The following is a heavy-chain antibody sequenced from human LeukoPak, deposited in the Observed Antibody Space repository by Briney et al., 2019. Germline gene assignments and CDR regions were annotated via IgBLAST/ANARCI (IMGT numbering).Heavy chain of an antibody. CDR3: AKDSRAYYYYYMDV. Sequence: GGSLRLSCAASGFTFEDYGMHWVRQAPGKGLEWVSGISWNSGSIGYADSVKGRFTISRDNAKNSLYLQMNSLRAEDTALYHCAKDSRAYYYYYMDVWGKGTTVTVSS. V-gene: IGHV3-9*01. J-gene: IGHJ6*03. D-gene: IGHD6-6*01. CDR2: ISWNSGSI. CDR1: GFTFEDYG.